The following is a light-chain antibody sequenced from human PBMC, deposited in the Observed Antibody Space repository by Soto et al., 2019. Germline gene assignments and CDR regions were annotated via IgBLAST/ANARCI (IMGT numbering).Light chain of an antibody. CDR3: SSSAGGNNWV. Sequence: QSALIQPASVSGSPGQSITISCTGTNSDVGSYNLVSWYQRHPSKAPKLMIFEVSDRPSGISNRFSGSKSDNTASLTSSGLQAEDEADYFCSSSAGGNNWVFGGGTKLTVL. V-gene: IGLV2-23*02. J-gene: IGLJ3*02. CDR1: NSDVGSYNL. CDR2: EVS.